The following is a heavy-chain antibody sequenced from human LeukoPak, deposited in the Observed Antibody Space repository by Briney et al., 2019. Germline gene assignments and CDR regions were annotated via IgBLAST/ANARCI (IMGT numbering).Heavy chain of an antibody. J-gene: IGHJ4*02. CDR2: INHSGST. CDR3: ARQGDFYDY. V-gene: IGHV4-39*01. CDR1: GGSISSGSYY. Sequence: SETLSLTCTVSGGSISSGSYYWSWIRQPPGTGLEWIGEINHSGSTNYNPSLKSRVTISVDTSKNQFSLKLSSVTAADTAVYYCARQGDFYDYWGQGTLVTVSS.